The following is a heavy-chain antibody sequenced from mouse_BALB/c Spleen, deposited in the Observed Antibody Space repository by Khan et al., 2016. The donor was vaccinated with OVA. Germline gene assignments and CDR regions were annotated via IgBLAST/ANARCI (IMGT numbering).Heavy chain of an antibody. CDR2: INPYNDGS. J-gene: IGHJ3*01. Sequence: VQLQQSGPELVKPGASVKMSCKASGYTVTNYIIHWVKQKPGQGLEWIGYINPYNDGSKYNEKFKGKATLTSDKSSSTAYMELRGLTSADSAVYDCARDYGMGFWFAYWGQGTLVTVSA. D-gene: IGHD1-1*01. CDR3: ARDYGMGFWFAY. V-gene: IGHV1S136*01. CDR1: GYTVTNYI.